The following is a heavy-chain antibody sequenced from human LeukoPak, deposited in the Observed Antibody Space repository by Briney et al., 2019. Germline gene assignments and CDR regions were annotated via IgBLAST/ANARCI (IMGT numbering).Heavy chain of an antibody. J-gene: IGHJ4*02. CDR3: AKDMFSGYSGNYFDY. D-gene: IGHD3-22*01. Sequence: PGGSLRLSCAASGFTFSSYAMSWVRQAPGKGLEWVSGISGNGGTTYYADSVKGRFTISRDNSKNTLYLQMNGLRAEDTAVYYCAKDMFSGYSGNYFDYWGQGTLVTVS. CDR2: ISGNGGTT. CDR1: GFTFSSYA. V-gene: IGHV3-23*01.